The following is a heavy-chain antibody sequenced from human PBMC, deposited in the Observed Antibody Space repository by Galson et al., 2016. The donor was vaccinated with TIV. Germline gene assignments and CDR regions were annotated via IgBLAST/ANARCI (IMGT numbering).Heavy chain of an antibody. D-gene: IGHD3-10*01. J-gene: IGHJ2*01. Sequence: SLRLSCAASGFTFSSYAMTWVRQAPGKGLEWVTAISGGGGNIYYADSVKGRFTISRDNSKNTLYMQMNSLRAEDTAVYYCAKDSGSYFSYWYFDLWGRGTLVTVSS. CDR3: AKDSGSYFSYWYFDL. CDR1: GFTFSSYA. CDR2: ISGGGGNI. V-gene: IGHV3-23*01.